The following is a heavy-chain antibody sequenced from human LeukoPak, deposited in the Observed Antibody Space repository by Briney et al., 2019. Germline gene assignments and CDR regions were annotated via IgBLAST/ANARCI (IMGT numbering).Heavy chain of an antibody. CDR2: ISAYNGNT. D-gene: IGHD5-12*01. Sequence: ASVKVSCKASGYTFISYGLSWVRQAPGQGLEWMGWISAYNGNTNYAQKLQGRVTMTTDTSTSTAYMELRSLRSDDTAVYYCARGSVDIVATSDSLIDYWGQGTLVTVSS. CDR1: GYTFISYG. CDR3: ARGSVDIVATSDSLIDY. V-gene: IGHV1-18*01. J-gene: IGHJ4*02.